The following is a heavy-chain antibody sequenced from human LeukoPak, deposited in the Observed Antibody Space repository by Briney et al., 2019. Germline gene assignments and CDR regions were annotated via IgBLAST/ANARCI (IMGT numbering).Heavy chain of an antibody. CDR2: INHSGST. J-gene: IGHJ4*02. Sequence: SETLSLTCAVYGGSFSGYYWSWIRQPPGKGLEWIGEINHSGSTNYNPSLKSRVTISVDTSKNQFSLKLSSVTAADTAVYYCPRGPHRQGAVVAAIPFDYWGQGTLVTVSS. D-gene: IGHD2-15*01. V-gene: IGHV4-34*01. CDR3: PRGPHRQGAVVAAIPFDY. CDR1: GGSFSGYY.